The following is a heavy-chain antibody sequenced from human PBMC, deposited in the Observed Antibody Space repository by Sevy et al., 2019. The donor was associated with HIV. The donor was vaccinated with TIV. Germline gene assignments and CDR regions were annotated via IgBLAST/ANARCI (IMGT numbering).Heavy chain of an antibody. D-gene: IGHD3-3*01. CDR1: RDTFNTYA. V-gene: IGHV1-69*13. CDR3: APRGITIFGVLTFDI. J-gene: IGHJ3*02. CDR2: IVPKFGSA. Sequence: ASVKVSCKASRDTFNTYAIVWVRQAPGQGLEWMGGIVPKFGSANYAQKFEGKVTMTADESTTTAHMELSSLRSEDTAVYYCAPRGITIFGVLTFDIWGQGTTVTVSS.